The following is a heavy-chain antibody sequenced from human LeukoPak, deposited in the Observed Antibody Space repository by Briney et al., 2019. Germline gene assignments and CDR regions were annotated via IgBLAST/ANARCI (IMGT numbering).Heavy chain of an antibody. CDR2: ISYDGRNK. CDR3: AKGYYEIHDAFDI. V-gene: IGHV3-30*04. J-gene: IGHJ3*02. CDR1: GFTFSTYA. Sequence: GGSLRLSCAVSGFTFSTYAMHWVRQALGKGLEWVAFISYDGRNKYYADSVMGRFTISRDNSKNTLFLQMNSLRAEDTAVYYCAKGYYEIHDAFDIWGQGTMVTVS. D-gene: IGHD3-9*01.